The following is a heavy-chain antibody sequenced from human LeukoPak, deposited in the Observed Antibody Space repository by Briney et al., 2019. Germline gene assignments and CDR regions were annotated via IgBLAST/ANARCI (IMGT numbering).Heavy chain of an antibody. CDR2: INHSGST. CDR3: ARTRTRLSITMIVAPRYYYMDV. CDR1: GFTFGDYA. Sequence: PGGSLRLSCTASGFTFGDYAMSWVRQPPGKGLEWIGEINHSGSTNYNPSLKSRVTISVDTSKNQFSLKLSSVTAADTAVYYCARTRTRLSITMIVAPRYYYMDVWGKGTTVTVSS. V-gene: IGHV4-34*01. D-gene: IGHD3-22*01. J-gene: IGHJ6*03.